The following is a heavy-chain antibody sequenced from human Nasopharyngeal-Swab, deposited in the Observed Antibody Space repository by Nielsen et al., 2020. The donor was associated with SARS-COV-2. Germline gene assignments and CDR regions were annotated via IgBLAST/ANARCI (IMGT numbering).Heavy chain of an antibody. CDR3: AKEAGYYDILTGYYLSLGYGMDV. Sequence: GESLKISCAASGFTFSSYVMHWVRQAPGKGLEWVAVISYDGSNEYYADSVRGRFTISRDNSKNTLYLQMNSLRAEDTAVYYCAKEAGYYDILTGYYLSLGYGMDVWGQGTTVTVSS. D-gene: IGHD3-9*01. J-gene: IGHJ6*02. V-gene: IGHV3-30*18. CDR2: ISYDGSNE. CDR1: GFTFSSYV.